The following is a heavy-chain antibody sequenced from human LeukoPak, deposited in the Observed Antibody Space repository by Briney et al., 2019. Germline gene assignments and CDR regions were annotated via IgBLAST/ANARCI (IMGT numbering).Heavy chain of an antibody. CDR1: GFTFSSYA. D-gene: IGHD6-19*01. V-gene: IGHV3-23*01. CDR2: ISDSGGST. Sequence: GGSLILSCAASGFTFSSYAMYWVRQAPGMGLEWVSIISDSGGSTQYADSVKGRFTISRDNSKNTLYLQMNSLRTEDTAVYHCAKDIAGSSGWNHFDYWGQGTLVTVSP. J-gene: IGHJ4*02. CDR3: AKDIAGSSGWNHFDY.